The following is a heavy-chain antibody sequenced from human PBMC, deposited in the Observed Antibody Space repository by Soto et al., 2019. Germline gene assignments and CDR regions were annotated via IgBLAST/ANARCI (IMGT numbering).Heavy chain of an antibody. D-gene: IGHD3-22*01. CDR2: IGSSSNYI. CDR1: GFTFSSYS. J-gene: IGHJ6*02. CDR3: ARTSSNYDHYGFDV. Sequence: EVQLVESGGGLVQPGGSLRLSCAASGFTFSSYSMNWVRQAPGKGLEWVSAIGSSSNYIYYADSVKGRFTISRDNSXXSLYLQMNSLRGEDTAEYYCARTSSNYDHYGFDVWGQGTTVTVSS. V-gene: IGHV3-21*01.